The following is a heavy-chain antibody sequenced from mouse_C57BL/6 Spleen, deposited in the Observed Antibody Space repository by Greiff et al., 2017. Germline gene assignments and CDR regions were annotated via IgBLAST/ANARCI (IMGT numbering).Heavy chain of an antibody. CDR2: ISSGGSYT. D-gene: IGHD2-1*01. CDR1: GFTFSSYG. V-gene: IGHV5-6*01. CDR3: ARHGGNSFAY. Sequence: EVQGVESGGDLVKPGGSLKLSCAASGFTFSSYGMSWVRQTPDKRLEWVATISSGGSYTYYPDSVKGRFTISRDNAKNTLYLRMSSLKSEDTAMYYCARHGGNSFAYWGQGTLVTVSA. J-gene: IGHJ3*01.